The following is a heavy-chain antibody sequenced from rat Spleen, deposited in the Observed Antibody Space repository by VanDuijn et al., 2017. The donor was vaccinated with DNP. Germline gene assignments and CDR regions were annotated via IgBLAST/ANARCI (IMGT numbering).Heavy chain of an antibody. CDR3: VRWNSGHFDY. V-gene: IGHV5-22*01. D-gene: IGHD4-3*01. J-gene: IGHJ2*01. CDR1: GFTFSDYY. Sequence: EVQLVESGGGLVQPGRSLKLSCAASGFTFSDYYMAWVRQAPTRGLEGVAYIGSDGYAPYYGVSVKGRFTISRDNAKSTLYLQMNSLRSEDMATYYCVRWNSGHFDYWGQGVMVTVSS. CDR2: IGSDGYAP.